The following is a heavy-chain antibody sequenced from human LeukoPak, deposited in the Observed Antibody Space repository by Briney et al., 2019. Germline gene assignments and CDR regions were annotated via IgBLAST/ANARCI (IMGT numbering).Heavy chain of an antibody. CDR2: ISSSGSLI. CDR1: GFTFSNYE. CDR3: AKVSGSGWHFDH. J-gene: IGHJ4*02. Sequence: GGSLRLSCAASGFTFSNYEMNWVRQAPGKGLEWVSFISSSGSLIYYADSVKGRLTISRDSAKNSLYLQMDSLRVEDTAVYYCAKVSGSGWHFDHWGQGTLVTVSS. D-gene: IGHD6-19*01. V-gene: IGHV3-48*03.